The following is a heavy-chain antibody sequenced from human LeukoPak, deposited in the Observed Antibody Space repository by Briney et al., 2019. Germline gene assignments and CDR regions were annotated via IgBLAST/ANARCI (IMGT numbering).Heavy chain of an antibody. J-gene: IGHJ4*02. CDR1: GFTFSSYS. CDR2: ISSSSSTI. Sequence: GGTLRLSCAASGFTFSSYSMNWVRQAPGKGLEWVSYISSSSSTIYYADSVKGRFTISRDNAKNSLYLQMNSLRAEDTAVYYCARESSVKDFDYWGQGTLVTVSS. D-gene: IGHD2-2*01. V-gene: IGHV3-48*01. CDR3: ARESSVKDFDY.